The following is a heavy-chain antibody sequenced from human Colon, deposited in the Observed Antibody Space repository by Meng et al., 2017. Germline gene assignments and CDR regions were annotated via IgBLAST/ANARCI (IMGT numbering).Heavy chain of an antibody. CDR3: ARTMYREGGAFDV. V-gene: IGHV4-59*01. D-gene: IGHD3-10*02. CDR1: RDSISSYY. Sequence: SETLSLTCTVSRDSISSYYWNWIRQPPGKGLEWIGYIDYSGSTIFNSFLQSRITISVDTSKDQFSLKVTSVTAADTAIYFCARTMYREGGAFDVWGQGTMGTVSS. J-gene: IGHJ3*01. CDR2: IDYSGST.